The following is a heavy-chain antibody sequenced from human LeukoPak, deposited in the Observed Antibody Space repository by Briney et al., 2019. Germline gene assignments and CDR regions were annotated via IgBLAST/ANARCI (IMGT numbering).Heavy chain of an antibody. Sequence: PWGSLRLSCAASGFTFSSYSMNWVRQAPGKGLEWVSYISSSSSTIYYADSVKGRFTISRDNAKNSLYLQMNSLRAEDTAVYYCARDPDYWGQGTLVTVSS. V-gene: IGHV3-48*01. CDR2: ISSSSSTI. J-gene: IGHJ4*02. CDR3: ARDPDY. CDR1: GFTFSSYS.